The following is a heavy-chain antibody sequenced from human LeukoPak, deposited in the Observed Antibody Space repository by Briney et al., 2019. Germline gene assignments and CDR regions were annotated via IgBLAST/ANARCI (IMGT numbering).Heavy chain of an antibody. CDR1: GFTFSSYS. CDR3: ATPVGARVDY. V-gene: IGHV3-21*01. D-gene: IGHD1-26*01. Sequence: GGSLRLSCAASGFTFSSYSMNWVRQAPGKGLEWVSSITSSSTYISYADSVKGRFTISRDNAKNSLYLQMNSLRAEDTAVYYWATPVGARVDYWGQGTLVTVSS. J-gene: IGHJ4*02. CDR2: ITSSSTYI.